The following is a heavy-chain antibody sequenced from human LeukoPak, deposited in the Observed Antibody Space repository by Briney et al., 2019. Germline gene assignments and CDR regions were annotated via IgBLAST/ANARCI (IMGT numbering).Heavy chain of an antibody. V-gene: IGHV1-69*04. CDR2: IIPILGIA. J-gene: IGHJ6*02. CDR3: ASAGHGATDYYYYGMDV. Sequence: SVKVSCKASRGTFSSYATSSVRQAPGQRLEWMGRIIPILGIANYAQKFQCRVTITADKSTSTAYMELSSLRSEDTAVYYCASAGHGATDYYYYGMDVWGQGTTVTVSS. CDR1: RGTFSSYA. D-gene: IGHD1-26*01.